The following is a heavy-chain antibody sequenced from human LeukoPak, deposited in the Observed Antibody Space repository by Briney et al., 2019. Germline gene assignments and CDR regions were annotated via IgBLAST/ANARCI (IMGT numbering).Heavy chain of an antibody. CDR3: ARAGGSSWFDP. D-gene: IGHD1-26*01. Sequence: SETLSLTCAVYGGSFSGYYWSWIRQPPGKGLEWIGEINHSGSTNYNPSLKSRVTISVDTSKNQFSLKLCSVTAADTAVYYCARAGGSSWFDPWGQGTLVTVSS. J-gene: IGHJ5*02. V-gene: IGHV4-34*01. CDR2: INHSGST. CDR1: GGSFSGYY.